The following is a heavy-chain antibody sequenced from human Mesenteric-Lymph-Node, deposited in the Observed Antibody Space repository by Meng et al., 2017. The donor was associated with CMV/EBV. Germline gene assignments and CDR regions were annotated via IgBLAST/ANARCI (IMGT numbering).Heavy chain of an antibody. CDR2: ISGSSSYI. V-gene: IGHV3-21*01. CDR1: GFTFDDYA. J-gene: IGHJ6*02. CDR3: ARDDTYCSSTSCYYYGMDV. D-gene: IGHD2-2*01. Sequence: GESLKISCAASGFTFDDYAMHWVRQAPGKGLEWVSAISGSSSYIYYADSVKGRFTISRDNAKNSLYLQMNSLRAEDTAVYYCARDDTYCSSTSCYYYGMDVWGQGTTVTVSS.